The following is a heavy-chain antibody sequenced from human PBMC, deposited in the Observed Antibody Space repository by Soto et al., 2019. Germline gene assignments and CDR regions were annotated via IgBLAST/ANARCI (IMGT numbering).Heavy chain of an antibody. D-gene: IGHD1-26*01. V-gene: IGHV6-1*01. CDR1: GDSVSSISAT. CDR3: ARGESGSYYVGAFDI. Sequence: TFSLTCAISGDSVSSISATWNWIRQSPSRGLEWLGRTYYRSKWNNDYALSVNSRISINPVTSKNQFSLQLNSVTPADTAVYFCARGESGSYYVGAFDIWGRGTMVTVSS. J-gene: IGHJ3*02. CDR2: TYYRSKWNN.